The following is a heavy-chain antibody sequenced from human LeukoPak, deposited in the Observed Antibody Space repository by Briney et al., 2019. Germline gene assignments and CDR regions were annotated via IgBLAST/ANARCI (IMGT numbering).Heavy chain of an antibody. CDR3: AKDIGSSWYGYYFDY. D-gene: IGHD6-13*01. V-gene: IGHV3-7*03. CDR1: GFTFSRCW. CDR2: IKEDGSDK. J-gene: IGHJ4*02. Sequence: GGSLRLSCAASGFTFSRCWMKWVRQAPGKGLEWVANIKEDGSDKYYVDSVKGRFTISRDNAKNSLYLQMNSLRAEDTALYYCAKDIGSSWYGYYFDYWGQGTLVTVSS.